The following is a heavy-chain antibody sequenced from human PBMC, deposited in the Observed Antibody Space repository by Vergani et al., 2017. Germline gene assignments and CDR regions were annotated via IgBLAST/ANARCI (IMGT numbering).Heavy chain of an antibody. V-gene: IGHV3-23*01. CDR1: GFIFTNYA. J-gene: IGHJ4*02. CDR3: AKDPDGSGSYAADY. Sequence: VQLLESGGGLVQPGGSLRLSCAASGFIFTNYAMSWVRQAPGKGLEWVSAISARGSSTYYADSVKGRFTISRDNSKNTLHLQMNSLRDEDTALYYCAKDPDGSGSYAADYWGQGTLVTVSS. D-gene: IGHD6-19*01. CDR2: ISARGSST.